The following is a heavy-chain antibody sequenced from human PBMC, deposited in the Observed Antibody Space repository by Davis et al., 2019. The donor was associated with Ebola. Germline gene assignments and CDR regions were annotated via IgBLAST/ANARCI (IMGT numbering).Heavy chain of an antibody. V-gene: IGHV4-59*03. Sequence: PSETLSLTCTVSGVSISRHYWSWIRQPPGKRLEWIGSIYYTGSAYYNPSLASRATISVDTSKNQFSLKLTSVTAADTAMYYCSERWSSVWGQGTLVTVSS. CDR2: IYYTGSA. D-gene: IGHD5-24*01. J-gene: IGHJ4*02. CDR1: GVSISRHY. CDR3: SERWSSV.